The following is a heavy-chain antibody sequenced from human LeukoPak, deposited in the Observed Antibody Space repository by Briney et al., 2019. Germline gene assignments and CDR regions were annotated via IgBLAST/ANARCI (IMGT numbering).Heavy chain of an antibody. Sequence: ASVKVSCKASGYPFSTHYMYWVRQAPGQALEWMGIINPSGGSTSYAQKFQGRVTMTSDMSTSTVIMELRSLSSEDTAVYYCARDQAVAGTLDYWGQGTLVTVSS. V-gene: IGHV1-46*01. CDR3: ARDQAVAGTLDY. CDR2: INPSGGST. J-gene: IGHJ4*02. D-gene: IGHD6-19*01. CDR1: GYPFSTHY.